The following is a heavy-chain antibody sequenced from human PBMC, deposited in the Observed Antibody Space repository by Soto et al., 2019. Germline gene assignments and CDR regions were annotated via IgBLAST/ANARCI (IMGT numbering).Heavy chain of an antibody. Sequence: SETLSLTCTVSGGSISSGDYYWSWIRQPPGKGLEWIGYIYYSGSTYYNPSLKSRVTISVDTSKNQFSLKLSSVTAADTAVYYCARLTVTTPFTLYYFDYWGQGTLVTVSS. CDR1: GGSISSGDYY. D-gene: IGHD4-17*01. CDR2: IYYSGST. CDR3: ARLTVTTPFTLYYFDY. V-gene: IGHV4-30-4*01. J-gene: IGHJ4*02.